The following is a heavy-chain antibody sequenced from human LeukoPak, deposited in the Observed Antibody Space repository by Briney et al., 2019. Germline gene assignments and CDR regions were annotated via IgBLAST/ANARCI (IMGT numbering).Heavy chain of an antibody. CDR3: ARAYDSSGYYYG. CDR2: INSDGSST. CDR1: GFTVSSNY. V-gene: IGHV3-74*01. D-gene: IGHD3-22*01. J-gene: IGHJ4*02. Sequence: GGSLRLSCAASGFTVSSNYMSWVRQAPGKGLVWVSRINSDGSSTSYADSVKGRFTISRDNAKNTLYLQMNSLRAEDTAVYYCARAYDSSGYYYGWGQGTLVTVSS.